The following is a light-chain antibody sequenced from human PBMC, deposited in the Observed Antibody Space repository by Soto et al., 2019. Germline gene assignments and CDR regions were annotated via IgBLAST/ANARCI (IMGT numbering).Light chain of an antibody. Sequence: EIVLTQSPATLSLSPGERATLSCRASQSVSSYLAWYQQKPGQAPRLLIYDASNRATAMQARFSSSGTGIGSPITNSSLVPEGLAVYYCQQRSNWPSVYSFGQGIMMEIK. V-gene: IGKV3-11*01. J-gene: IGKJ2*01. CDR1: QSVSSY. CDR3: QQRSNWPSVYS. CDR2: DAS.